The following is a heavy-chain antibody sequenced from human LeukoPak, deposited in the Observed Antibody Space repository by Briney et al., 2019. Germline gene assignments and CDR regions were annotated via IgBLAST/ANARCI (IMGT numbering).Heavy chain of an antibody. D-gene: IGHD3-10*01. J-gene: IGHJ4*02. CDR2: ISSSGSTI. CDR3: ARDPTYGSGTTNY. Sequence: PGGFLRLSCAASGFTFSSYEMNWVRQAPGKGLEWVSYISSSGSTIYYADSVKGRFTISRDNAKNSLYLQMNSLRAEDTAVYYCARDPTYGSGTTNYWGQGTLVTVSS. V-gene: IGHV3-48*03. CDR1: GFTFSSYE.